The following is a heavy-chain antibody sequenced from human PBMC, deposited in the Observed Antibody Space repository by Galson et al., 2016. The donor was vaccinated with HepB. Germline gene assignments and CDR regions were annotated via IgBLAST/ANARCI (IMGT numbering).Heavy chain of an antibody. CDR1: GGSISSGDYY. V-gene: IGHV4-39*07. CDR2: ISPGGST. D-gene: IGHD2-8*01. Sequence: SETLSLTCAVSGGSISSGDYYWNWIRQYPGKGLEWIGEISPGGSTNYNPTLKSRVAISMHKSKNQFSRNLNSATAADTAVYYCARERWSDTHGYDYWGQGILVTVSS. CDR3: ARERWSDTHGYDY. J-gene: IGHJ4*02.